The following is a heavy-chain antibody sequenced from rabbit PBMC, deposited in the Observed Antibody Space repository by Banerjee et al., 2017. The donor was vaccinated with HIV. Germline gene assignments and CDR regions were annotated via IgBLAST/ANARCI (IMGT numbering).Heavy chain of an antibody. CDR1: GFSFSSNYY. J-gene: IGHJ4*01. CDR2: IDTDSSGST. Sequence: QSLEESGGDLVKPGASLTLTCTASGFSFSSNYYMCWVRQAPGKGLEWIACIDTDSSGSTYYASWAKGRFTISKTSSTTVTLQLNSLTAADTATYFCARSPGISYYDNYYFTLWGPGTLVTVS. CDR3: ARSPGISYYDNYYFTL. V-gene: IGHV1S40*01. D-gene: IGHD8-1*01.